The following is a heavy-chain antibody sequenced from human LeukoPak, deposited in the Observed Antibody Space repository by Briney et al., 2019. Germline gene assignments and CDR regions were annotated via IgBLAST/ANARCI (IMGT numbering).Heavy chain of an antibody. CDR1: GFTFSNAW. V-gene: IGHV3-11*04. CDR2: MSSSGSSI. Sequence: PGGSLRLSCAASGFTFSNAWMSWVRQAPGKGLEWISYMSSSGSSIYYADSVKGRFTISRDNAKNSLYLQMNSLRAGDTAVYYCVKDSEATFDYWGQGTLVTVSS. J-gene: IGHJ4*02. CDR3: VKDSEATFDY.